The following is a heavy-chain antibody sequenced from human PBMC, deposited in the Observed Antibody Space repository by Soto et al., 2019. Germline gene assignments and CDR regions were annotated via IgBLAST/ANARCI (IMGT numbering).Heavy chain of an antibody. CDR3: ARARVRGWLQSVENWFDP. CDR1: GVAVTRKW. V-gene: IGHV4-59*02. J-gene: IGHJ5*02. Sequence: ETLSLTCTVSGVAVTRKWLSGIRQPPGNGLEWIGYIYYSGSTYYNPSLKSRVTISVDTSKNQFSLKLSSVTAADTAVYYCARARVRGWLQSVENWFDPWRQANLVTVSS. D-gene: IGHD3-10*01. CDR2: IYYSGST.